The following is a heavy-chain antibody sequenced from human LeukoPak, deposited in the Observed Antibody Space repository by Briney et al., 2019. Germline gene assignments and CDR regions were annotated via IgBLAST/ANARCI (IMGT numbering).Heavy chain of an antibody. CDR3: ARLYGDYGPIDY. CDR2: IYPGDSDT. Sequence: GASLQISCQGSGSKFSSYWIGWVRQLPGKGLECMGIIYPGDSDTRYSPSFQGQVTISADKAVSTAYLQWSSLEASDTAMYYCARLYGDYGPIDYWGQGTLVTVSS. J-gene: IGHJ4*02. CDR1: GSKFSSYW. V-gene: IGHV5-51*01. D-gene: IGHD4-17*01.